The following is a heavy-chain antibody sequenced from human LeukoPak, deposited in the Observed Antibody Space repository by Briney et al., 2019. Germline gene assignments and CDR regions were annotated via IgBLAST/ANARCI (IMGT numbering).Heavy chain of an antibody. Sequence: GGSLRLSCAASGFTFNSYSMHWVRQAPGKGLEWVSAISGSGGSTYYADSVKGRFTISRDNSKNTLYLQMNSLRAEDTAVYYCAKGSGRFPESSSWVDYWGQGTLVTVSS. CDR3: AKGSGRFPESSSWVDY. CDR1: GFTFNSYS. D-gene: IGHD6-13*01. CDR2: ISGSGGST. V-gene: IGHV3-23*01. J-gene: IGHJ4*02.